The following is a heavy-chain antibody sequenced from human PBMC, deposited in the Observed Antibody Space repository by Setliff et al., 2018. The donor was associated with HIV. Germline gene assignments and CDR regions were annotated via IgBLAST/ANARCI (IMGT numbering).Heavy chain of an antibody. Sequence: GGSLRLSCAASGFTFTSNWMSWVRQAPGKGLEWVANINEDGSTKYYVDSGEGRFTISRDNAKNSLYLQMNSLRVEDTAVYYCARASFPRYCSITSCFEKGWFDAWGQGTLVTVSS. D-gene: IGHD2-2*01. CDR2: INEDGSTK. V-gene: IGHV3-7*03. CDR3: ARASFPRYCSITSCFEKGWFDA. CDR1: GFTFTSNW. J-gene: IGHJ5*02.